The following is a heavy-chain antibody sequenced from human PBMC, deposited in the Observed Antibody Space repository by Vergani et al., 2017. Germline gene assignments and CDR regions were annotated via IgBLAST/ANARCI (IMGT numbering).Heavy chain of an antibody. CDR3: ARDKVGATWYYYGMDV. CDR2: IYTSGST. V-gene: IGHV4-61*02. Sequence: QVQLQESGPGLVKPSQTLSLTCTVSGGSISSGSYYWSWIRQPAGKGLEWIGRIYTSGSTNYNPSLKSRVTISVDTSKNQFSLKLSSVTAADTAVYYCARDKVGATWYYYGMDVWGQGTTVTVSS. J-gene: IGHJ6*02. CDR1: GGSISSGSYY. D-gene: IGHD1-26*01.